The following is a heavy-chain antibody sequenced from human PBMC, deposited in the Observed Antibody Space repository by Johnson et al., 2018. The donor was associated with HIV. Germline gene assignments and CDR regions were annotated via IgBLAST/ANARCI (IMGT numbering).Heavy chain of an antibody. CDR1: GFTFSSYG. Sequence: QVQLLESGGGLVQPGGSLRLSCAASGFTFSSYGMHWVRQAPGKGLEWVAVIWYDGSNKYYADSVKGRFTITRDNSKNTLHLQMNSLRAEDTAIYYCAKSKLQFLAPDAFDIWGQGTMVTVSS. V-gene: IGHV3-33*08. CDR3: AKSKLQFLAPDAFDI. D-gene: IGHD5-24*01. CDR2: IWYDGSNK. J-gene: IGHJ3*02.